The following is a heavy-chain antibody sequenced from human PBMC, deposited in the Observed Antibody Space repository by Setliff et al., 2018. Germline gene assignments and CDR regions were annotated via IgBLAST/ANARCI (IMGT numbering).Heavy chain of an antibody. J-gene: IGHJ6*03. Sequence: GESLTISCKGSGYSFTSYWISWVRQMPGKDLEWMGRIDPSDSYTNYSPSLQGHVTISADKSISTAYLQWSSLKASDTAMYYCARRRRYYYMDVWGKGTTVTVSS. CDR3: ARRRRYYYMDV. CDR1: GYSFTSYW. CDR2: IDPSDSYT. V-gene: IGHV5-10-1*01.